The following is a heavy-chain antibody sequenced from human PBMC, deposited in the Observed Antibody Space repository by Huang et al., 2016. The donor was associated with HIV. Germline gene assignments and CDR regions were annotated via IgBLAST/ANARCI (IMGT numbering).Heavy chain of an antibody. CDR1: GFTGSRNY. J-gene: IGHJ4*02. D-gene: IGHD1-26*01. CDR3: AAQWELRGGVDF. Sequence: EVQLVESGGGLIQPGGSLRLSCAASGFTGSRNYMSWGRQAPGKGLEWVSVIYSDDSTYFADSVKGRFTISRDNSKNTLYLQMNSLRAEDTAVYYCAAQWELRGGVDFWGQGTLVTVSS. CDR2: IYSDDST. V-gene: IGHV3-53*01.